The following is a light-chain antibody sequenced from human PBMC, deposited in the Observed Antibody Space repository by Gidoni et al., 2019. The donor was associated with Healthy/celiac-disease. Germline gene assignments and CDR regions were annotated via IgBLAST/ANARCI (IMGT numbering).Light chain of an antibody. CDR3: QQYDNRPYT. Sequence: DIQMTQSPSSLSASVGDRVTITCQASQNISNYLNWYQQKPGKAPKLLIYDASNLETGVPSRFSGSGSGTDFTFTISSLQPEDIATYYCQQYDNRPYTFGQXTKVEIK. V-gene: IGKV1-33*01. J-gene: IGKJ2*01. CDR2: DAS. CDR1: QNISNY.